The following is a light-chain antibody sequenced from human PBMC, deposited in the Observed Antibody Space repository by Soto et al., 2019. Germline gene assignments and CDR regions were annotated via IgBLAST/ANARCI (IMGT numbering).Light chain of an antibody. J-gene: IGLJ2*01. CDR3: QSYDSSLSGHVV. Sequence: QSVLTQPPSVSGAPGQRVTISCTGSSSNIGAGYDVHWYQQLPGTAPKLLIYGNSNRPSGVPDRFSGSKSGTSASLAITGLQPEDEADYYCQSYDSSLSGHVVFGGATKLTVL. CDR1: SSNIGAGYD. CDR2: GNS. V-gene: IGLV1-40*01.